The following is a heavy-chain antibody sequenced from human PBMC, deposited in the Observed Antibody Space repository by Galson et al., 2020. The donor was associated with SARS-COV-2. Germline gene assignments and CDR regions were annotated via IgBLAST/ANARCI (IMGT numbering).Heavy chain of an antibody. V-gene: IGHV4-34*01. CDR1: GGSFRDYY. Sequence: SETLSLTCAVYGGSFRDYYWSWIRQPPGKGLEWIGESNQSGGTNYNPSLKSRVTISVDTSKNQFSLKLSSVTAADTAVYYCARTRYHDYIWGTDRNGFDIWGQGTMVTVSS. CDR3: ARTRYHDYIWGTDRNGFDI. J-gene: IGHJ3*02. CDR2: SNQSGGT. D-gene: IGHD3-16*02.